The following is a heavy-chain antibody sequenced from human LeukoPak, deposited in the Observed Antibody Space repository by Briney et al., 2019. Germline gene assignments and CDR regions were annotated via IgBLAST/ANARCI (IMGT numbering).Heavy chain of an antibody. J-gene: IGHJ1*01. CDR1: GFTFSSYW. Sequence: GESLRLSCAASGFTFSSYWMHWVRQAPGKGLVWVSRISSDGSSTSYADSVKGRFTIFRDNAKNTLYLQMNSLGAEDTAVYYCARALPPSVNTPWKWGQGTQVTVSS. CDR2: ISSDGSST. CDR3: ARALPPSVNTPWK. V-gene: IGHV3-74*01. D-gene: IGHD1-1*01.